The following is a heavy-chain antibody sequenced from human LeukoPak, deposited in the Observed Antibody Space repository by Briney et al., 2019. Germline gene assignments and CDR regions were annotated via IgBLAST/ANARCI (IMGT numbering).Heavy chain of an antibody. CDR3: ARGVGATPYGLDY. Sequence: PGGSLRLSCAASGFTFSSYAMHWVRQAPGKGLEWVAVIWYDGSNKYYADSVKGRFTISRDNSKNTLYLQMNSLRAEDTAVYYCARGVGATPYGLDYWGQGTLVTVSS. CDR1: GFTFSSYA. D-gene: IGHD1-26*01. CDR2: IWYDGSNK. J-gene: IGHJ4*02. V-gene: IGHV3-33*08.